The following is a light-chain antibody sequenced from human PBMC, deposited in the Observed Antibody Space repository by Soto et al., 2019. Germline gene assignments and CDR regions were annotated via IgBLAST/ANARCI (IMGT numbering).Light chain of an antibody. CDR1: SSDVGGYNY. V-gene: IGLV2-8*01. J-gene: IGLJ1*01. Sequence: QSVLTQPPSASGSPGQSVTISCTGTSSDVGGYNYVSWYQQHPGKAPKLMIYEVTKRPSGVPARFSGSKSGNTASLTVSGLQAEDEADYYCGSYAGNNRVFGTGTKVTVL. CDR3: GSYAGNNRV. CDR2: EVT.